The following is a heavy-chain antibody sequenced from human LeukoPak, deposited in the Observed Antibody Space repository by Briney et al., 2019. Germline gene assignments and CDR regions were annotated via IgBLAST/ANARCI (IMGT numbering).Heavy chain of an antibody. Sequence: GGSLRLSCAASGFSFRTYWMSWVRQAPGKGLEWVANIKQDGNEKYYVDSVKGRFTISRDNAKNSLYLQMNSLRAEDTAVYYCARGDYQLPGDYWGQGTLVTVSS. CDR1: GFSFRTYW. V-gene: IGHV3-7*03. CDR2: IKQDGNEK. J-gene: IGHJ4*02. CDR3: ARGDYQLPGDY. D-gene: IGHD2-2*01.